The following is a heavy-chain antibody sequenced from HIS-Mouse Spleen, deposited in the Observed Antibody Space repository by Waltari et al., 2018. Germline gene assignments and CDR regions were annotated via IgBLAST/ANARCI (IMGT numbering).Heavy chain of an antibody. CDR3: ARVDPYSSSSAAFDI. J-gene: IGHJ3*02. Sequence: CAASGFTFSRHSMHWVRQAPGKGLEWVSSISSSSSYIYYADSVKGRFTISRDNAKNSLYLQMNSLRAEDTAVYYCARVDPYSSSSAAFDIWGQGTMVTVSS. V-gene: IGHV3-21*01. D-gene: IGHD6-6*01. CDR1: GFTFSRHS. CDR2: ISSSSSYI.